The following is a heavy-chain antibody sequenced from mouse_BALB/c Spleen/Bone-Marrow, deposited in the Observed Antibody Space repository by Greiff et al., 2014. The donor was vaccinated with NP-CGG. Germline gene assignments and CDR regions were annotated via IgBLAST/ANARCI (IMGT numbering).Heavy chain of an antibody. CDR3: SRGYYDYLFALDY. D-gene: IGHD5-5*01. CDR2: IDPANGNT. Sequence: EVQLQQSGAELVKPGASVKLSCTASGFNIKDTYIYWVKQRPEQGLEWVGRIDPANGNTKYDPKFQGKATRAADTSSNTAYLQLSSLTSEDTAVYYCSRGYYDYLFALDYWGHGTSVTVSS. V-gene: IGHV14-3*02. J-gene: IGHJ4*01. CDR1: GFNIKDTY.